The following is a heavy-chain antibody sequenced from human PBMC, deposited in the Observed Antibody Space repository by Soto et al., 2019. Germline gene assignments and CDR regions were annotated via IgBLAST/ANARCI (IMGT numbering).Heavy chain of an antibody. D-gene: IGHD3-9*01. CDR3: ARDYYRLLTGYYCDH. J-gene: IGHJ4*02. CDR1: GFTFSSSA. V-gene: IGHV3-23*01. CDR2: INGGDDSK. Sequence: GGSLRLSCAASGFTFSSSAMSWVRRAPGKGLEWVSGINGGDDSKHYIASVRGRFTISRDNSKNTLFLQMSSLRAEDTAVYYCARDYYRLLTGYYCDHWGQGTLVTVSS.